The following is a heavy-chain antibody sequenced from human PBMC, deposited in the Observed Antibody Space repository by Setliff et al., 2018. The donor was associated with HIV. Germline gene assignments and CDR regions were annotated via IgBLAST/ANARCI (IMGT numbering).Heavy chain of an antibody. D-gene: IGHD2-21*01. Sequence: PGGSLRLSCAASGFAFSDYYMSWVRQAPGKGLEWLSYISDTGSTAYSADSVKGRFSISRDNAKTSLYLQMTSLRADDTAVYFCAKGVKWLAPWGRGTLVTVSS. V-gene: IGHV3-11*04. CDR3: AKGVKWLAP. CDR2: ISDTGSTA. CDR1: GFAFSDYY. J-gene: IGHJ5*02.